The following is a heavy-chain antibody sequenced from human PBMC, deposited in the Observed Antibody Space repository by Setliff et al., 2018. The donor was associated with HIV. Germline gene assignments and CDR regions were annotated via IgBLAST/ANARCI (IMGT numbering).Heavy chain of an antibody. Sequence: SETLSLTCTVSGGSISSHYWSWIRQPLGKGLEWIGDIYYSGSTNYNPSLKSRVTISVDTSKNQFSLKLSSVTAADTAVYYCARVPPRWGATSDYWGQGTLVTVSS. CDR1: GGSISSHY. CDR2: IYYSGST. J-gene: IGHJ4*02. D-gene: IGHD1-26*01. CDR3: ARVPPRWGATSDY. V-gene: IGHV4-59*11.